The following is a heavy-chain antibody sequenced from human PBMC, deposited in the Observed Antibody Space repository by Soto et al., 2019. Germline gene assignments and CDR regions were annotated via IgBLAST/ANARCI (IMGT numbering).Heavy chain of an antibody. CDR3: ARCLMATDY. CDR2: INHSGST. V-gene: IGHV4-34*01. J-gene: IGHJ4*02. CDR1: GGSFSRYY. D-gene: IGHD5-12*01. Sequence: SETLSLTCAFYGGSFSRYYWSWLRQPPGKGLEWIGEINHSGSTNYNPSLKSRVTISVDTSKNQFSLKLSSVTAAEKAVYYCARCLMATDYWGQGTLVTVSS.